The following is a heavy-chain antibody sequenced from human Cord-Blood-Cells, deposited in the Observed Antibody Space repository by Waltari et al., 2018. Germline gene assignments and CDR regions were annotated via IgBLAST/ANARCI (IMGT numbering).Heavy chain of an antibody. CDR3: ARGYYGSGSYYRGLDY. D-gene: IGHD3-10*01. Sequence: QLQLQESGPGLVKPSETLSLTCTVSGGSISSSSYYWGWIRQPPGKGLEWIGSIYYSGSTYYNPSLNSRVTISVDTSKNQFSLKLSSVTAADTAVYYCARGYYGSGSYYRGLDYWGQGTLVTVSS. CDR2: IYYSGST. CDR1: GGSISSSSYY. J-gene: IGHJ4*02. V-gene: IGHV4-39*01.